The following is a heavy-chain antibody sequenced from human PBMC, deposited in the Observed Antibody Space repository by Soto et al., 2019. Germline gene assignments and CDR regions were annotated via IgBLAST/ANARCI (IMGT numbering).Heavy chain of an antibody. CDR2: INPNNGHT. Sequence: QAQLVQSGAEVRKPGASVKVSCKASGYTFSSFDIHWVRQATGQGLEWMGWINPNNGHTDSAQKFQGRITMTMDPSISTVYMELSGLTSEDTAMYYCARGLGWRDYWGQGTLVTVSS. D-gene: IGHD6-19*01. J-gene: IGHJ4*02. V-gene: IGHV1-8*01. CDR1: GYTFSSFD. CDR3: ARGLGWRDY.